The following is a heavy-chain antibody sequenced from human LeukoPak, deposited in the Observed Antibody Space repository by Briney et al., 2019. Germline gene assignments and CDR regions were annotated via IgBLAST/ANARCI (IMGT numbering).Heavy chain of an antibody. CDR3: ARKPISGILDAFDI. D-gene: IGHD1-14*01. CDR2: INAKSGGT. CDR1: GYTFTDYY. V-gene: IGHV1-2*06. Sequence: ASVKVSCKASGYTFTDYYIQWVRQAPGQGLEWLGRINAKSGGTEDAQDFQGRVTLTRDTSISTAYMELSSLTSDDTALYYCARKPISGILDAFDIWGQGTMVTVSS. J-gene: IGHJ3*02.